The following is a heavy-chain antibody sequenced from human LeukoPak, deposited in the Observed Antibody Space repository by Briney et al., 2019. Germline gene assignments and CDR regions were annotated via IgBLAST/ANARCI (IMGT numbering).Heavy chain of an antibody. CDR3: ASEELGPGTTGTNNWFDP. V-gene: IGHV4-61*02. D-gene: IGHD1-1*01. J-gene: IGHJ5*02. CDR2: IASSGST. CDR1: GGSINSGTSY. Sequence: SETLSLTCTVSGGSINSGTSYWNWIRQPAGKGLEWIGRIASSGSTNNNPSLRSRVTISIDTSKNQFSLKLSSVTAADTAVYYCASEELGPGTTGTNNWFDPWGQGTLVTVSS.